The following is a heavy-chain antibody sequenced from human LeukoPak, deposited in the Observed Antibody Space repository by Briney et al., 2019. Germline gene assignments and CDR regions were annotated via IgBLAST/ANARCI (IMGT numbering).Heavy chain of an antibody. Sequence: SETLSLTCAVSGGSFSGYYWSWIRQPPGKGLEWIGEINHSGSTNYNPSLKSRVTISVDTSKIQFSLKLSSVTAADTAVYYCARVRRLRAYFDYWGQGTLVTVSS. CDR3: ARVRRLRAYFDY. D-gene: IGHD5-12*01. CDR2: INHSGST. V-gene: IGHV4-34*01. CDR1: GGSFSGYY. J-gene: IGHJ4*02.